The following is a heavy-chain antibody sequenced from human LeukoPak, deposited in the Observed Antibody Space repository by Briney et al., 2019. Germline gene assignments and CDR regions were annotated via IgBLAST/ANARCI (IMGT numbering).Heavy chain of an antibody. Sequence: PGGSLRLSCAASGFTVSNNYMSWVRQAPGKGLEWVSVIYRGGSTYYADSVKGRFTISRHSSKNTLYLQMNSLRAEDTAVYYCARGYYYDSSGCSSDAFDIWGQGTMVTVSS. CDR3: ARGYYYDSSGCSSDAFDI. J-gene: IGHJ3*02. V-gene: IGHV3-53*04. CDR2: IYRGGST. CDR1: GFTVSNNY. D-gene: IGHD3-22*01.